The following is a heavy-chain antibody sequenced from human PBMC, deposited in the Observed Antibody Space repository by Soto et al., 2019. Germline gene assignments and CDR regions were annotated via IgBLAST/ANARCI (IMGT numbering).Heavy chain of an antibody. CDR3: ARDRLRGYDSSGFYS. CDR2: INPSDGNR. V-gene: IGHV1-18*01. CDR1: VYSYNFYG. Sequence: GASVKVCCKASVYSYNFYGIKWVRQAHRQGLEWMGWINPSDGNRNFAQKFEDRVTMTTATSTNTVFLELRSLKSDDTAIYYCARDRLRGYDSSGFYSWGQGTMVTVSS. J-gene: IGHJ4*02. D-gene: IGHD3-22*01.